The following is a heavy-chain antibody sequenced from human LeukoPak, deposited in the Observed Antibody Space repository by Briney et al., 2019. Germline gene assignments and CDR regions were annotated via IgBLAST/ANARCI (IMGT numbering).Heavy chain of an antibody. V-gene: IGHV4-34*01. CDR3: ARRATAVAGRTFDY. CDR1: GGSFSGYY. CDR2: INHSGST. Sequence: SETLSLTCAVYGGSFSGYYWSWIRQPPGKGLEWIGEINHSGSTNYNPSLKSRVTISVDTSKNQFSLKLSSVTAADTAVYYCARRATAVAGRTFDYWGQGTLVTVSS. J-gene: IGHJ4*02. D-gene: IGHD6-19*01.